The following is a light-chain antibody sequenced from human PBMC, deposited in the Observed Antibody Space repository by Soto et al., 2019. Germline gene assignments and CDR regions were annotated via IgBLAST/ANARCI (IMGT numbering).Light chain of an antibody. CDR3: QSCDSSHVI. J-gene: IGLJ2*01. CDR1: KLGDRY. V-gene: IGLV3-1*01. CDR2: QNT. Sequence: SYELTQPPSVSVSPGQTASITCSGDKLGDRYACWYQQKPGQSPVLVVYQNTRRPSGIPERFSGSNSGNTATLTISGTQAMDEADYYCQSCDSSHVIFGGGTKVTVL.